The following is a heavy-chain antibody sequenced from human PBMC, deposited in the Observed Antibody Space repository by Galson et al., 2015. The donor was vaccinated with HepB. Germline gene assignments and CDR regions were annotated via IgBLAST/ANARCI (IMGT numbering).Heavy chain of an antibody. CDR1: GFTFSCYS. J-gene: IGHJ6*02. CDR3: ARDEWHYDSSGYYYYYGMDV. CDR2: ISSSSSTI. V-gene: IGHV3-48*04. Sequence: LRLSCAASGFTFSCYSMNWVRQAPGKGLEWVSYISSSSSTIYYADSVKGRFTISRDNAKNSLYLQMNSLRAEDTAVYYCARDEWHYDSSGYYYYYGMDVWGQGTTVTVSS. D-gene: IGHD3-22*01.